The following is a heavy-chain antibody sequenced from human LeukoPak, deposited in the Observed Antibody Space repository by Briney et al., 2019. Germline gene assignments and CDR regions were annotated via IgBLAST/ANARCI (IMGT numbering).Heavy chain of an antibody. Sequence: GGSLGLSCAASGSTFSSYAMHWVRQAPGKGLEWVAVISCDGSNKYYADSVKGRFTISRDNSKNTLYLQMNSLRAEDTAVYYCARDRVGATDYFDYWGQGTLVTVSS. CDR2: ISCDGSNK. V-gene: IGHV3-30-3*01. CDR3: ARDRVGATDYFDY. D-gene: IGHD1-26*01. J-gene: IGHJ4*02. CDR1: GSTFSSYA.